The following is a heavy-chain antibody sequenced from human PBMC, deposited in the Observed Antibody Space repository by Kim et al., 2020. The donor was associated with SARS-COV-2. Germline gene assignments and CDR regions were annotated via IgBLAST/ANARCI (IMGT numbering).Heavy chain of an antibody. D-gene: IGHD3-3*01. J-gene: IGHJ6*02. V-gene: IGHV4-31*03. CDR1: GGSISSGGYY. CDR2: IYYSGST. CDR3: ARDTYERSGYYTGMSYYHYGMDV. Sequence: SETLSLTCSVSGGSISSGGYYWSWIRQHPGKGLEWIGYIYYSGSTYYNPSLKSRVTISVDTSKNQFSLKLSSVTAADTAVYYCARDTYERSGYYTGMSYYHYGMDVWGQGTTITVSS.